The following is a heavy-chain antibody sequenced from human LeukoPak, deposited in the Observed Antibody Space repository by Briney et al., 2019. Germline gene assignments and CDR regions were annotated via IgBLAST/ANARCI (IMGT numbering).Heavy chain of an antibody. Sequence: AASVTVSCKASGYIFTTYAMHWVRQAPGQRLEWMGWINSGNDNTKYSQKFQGRLTLTRDTSASTGYMELSSLRSEDTAIYYCARDFNWGSDYWGQGTLVTVSS. J-gene: IGHJ4*02. V-gene: IGHV1-3*01. D-gene: IGHD7-27*01. CDR2: INSGNDNT. CDR3: ARDFNWGSDY. CDR1: GYIFTTYA.